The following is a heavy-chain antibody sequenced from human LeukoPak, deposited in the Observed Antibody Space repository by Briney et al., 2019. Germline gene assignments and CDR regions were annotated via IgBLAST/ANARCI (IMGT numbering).Heavy chain of an antibody. V-gene: IGHV3-23*01. Sequence: GGSLRLSCAASGFTFSSYAMSWVRQAPGKGLEWVSAISGSGGSTYYADSVKGRFTISRDNSKNTLYLQMNSLRAEDTAVYYCAKDRGYYYDSSGYYSPDAFDIWGQGTMVTVSS. D-gene: IGHD3-22*01. CDR3: AKDRGYYYDSSGYYSPDAFDI. CDR1: GFTFSSYA. CDR2: ISGSGGST. J-gene: IGHJ3*02.